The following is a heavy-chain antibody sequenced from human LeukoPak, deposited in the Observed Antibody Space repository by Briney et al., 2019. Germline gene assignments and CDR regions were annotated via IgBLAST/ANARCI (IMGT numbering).Heavy chain of an antibody. CDR2: ISGSGGST. CDR3: AKDIGTVTTLVDY. Sequence: GGSLRLSCAASGFTFSTYAMSWVRQAPGKGLEWVAAISGSGGSTYYADPAKGRFAISRDNSKNTVYLQMNSLRAEDTAVYYCAKDIGTVTTLVDYWGQGTLVTVSS. J-gene: IGHJ4*02. CDR1: GFTFSTYA. V-gene: IGHV3-23*01. D-gene: IGHD4-17*01.